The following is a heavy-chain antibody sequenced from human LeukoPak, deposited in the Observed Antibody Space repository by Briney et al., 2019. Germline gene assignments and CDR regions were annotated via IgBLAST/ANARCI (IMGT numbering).Heavy chain of an antibody. V-gene: IGHV3-30*02. CDR1: GFTFSSYS. D-gene: IGHD3-16*01. Sequence: PGGSLRLSCAASGFTFSSYSMHWVRQAPGKGLQWVAFMRFDGRVKYYADSVKGRFTISRDNSKNTLYLQMNSLRAEDTAIYYCAKDKLWGEDYFDYWGQGTLVTVSS. CDR3: AKDKLWGEDYFDY. J-gene: IGHJ4*02. CDR2: MRFDGRVK.